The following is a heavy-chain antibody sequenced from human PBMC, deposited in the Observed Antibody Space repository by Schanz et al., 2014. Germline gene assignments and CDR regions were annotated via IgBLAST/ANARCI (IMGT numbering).Heavy chain of an antibody. D-gene: IGHD3-3*01. J-gene: IGHJ4*02. V-gene: IGHV3-21*01. Sequence: VQLVESGGGVVQPGRSLRLSCAGSGFSFSDYGMHWVRQAPGRGLEWVSYISSSSSYIYYADSMKGRFTISRDNAKNSLYLQMNSLRAEDTAVYYCARDKGGYYPFDYWGQGTLVTVSS. CDR2: ISSSSSYI. CDR3: ARDKGGYYPFDY. CDR1: GFSFSDYG.